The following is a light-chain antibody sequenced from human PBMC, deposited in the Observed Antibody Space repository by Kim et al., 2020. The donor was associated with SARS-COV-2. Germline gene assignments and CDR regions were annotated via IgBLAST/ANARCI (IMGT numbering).Light chain of an antibody. V-gene: IGLV1-40*01. CDR3: QSYDSSRRVVI. Sequence: QGVTTSGSGTSSNIGAGYDVHWYQHLPGTAPKVLIYGNKYRPSGVPDRFSGSKSGTSASLAITGLQAEDEADYYCQSYDSSRRVVIFGGGTQLTVL. CDR1: SSNIGAGYD. CDR2: GNK. J-gene: IGLJ2*01.